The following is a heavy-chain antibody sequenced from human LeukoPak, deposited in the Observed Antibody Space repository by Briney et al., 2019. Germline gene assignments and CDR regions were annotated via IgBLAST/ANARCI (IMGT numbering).Heavy chain of an antibody. J-gene: IGHJ4*02. V-gene: IGHV3-33*01. Sequence: GRSLRLXCAASGFTYSSYGMHWVRQAPGKGLEWVAVIWYDGSNKYYADSVKGRFTISRDNSKNTLYLQMNSLRAEDTAVYYCSGGSGGNFDYWGQGTLVTVSS. CDR2: IWYDGSNK. D-gene: IGHD2-15*01. CDR3: SGGSGGNFDY. CDR1: GFTYSSYG.